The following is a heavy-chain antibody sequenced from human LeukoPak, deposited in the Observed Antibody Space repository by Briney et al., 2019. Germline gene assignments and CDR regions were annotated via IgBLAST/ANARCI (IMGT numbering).Heavy chain of an antibody. Sequence: SETLSLTCTVSGGSINTYYWSWIRQPPGKGLEWIGHIFYRGSTNHNPSLKSRVTISLDMSNNQFSLKLSFVTTADTAVYFCVRGPTRYYFDYWGQGTLVTVSS. CDR1: GGSINTYY. D-gene: IGHD1-1*01. CDR3: VRGPTRYYFDY. CDR2: IFYRGST. V-gene: IGHV4-59*01. J-gene: IGHJ4*02.